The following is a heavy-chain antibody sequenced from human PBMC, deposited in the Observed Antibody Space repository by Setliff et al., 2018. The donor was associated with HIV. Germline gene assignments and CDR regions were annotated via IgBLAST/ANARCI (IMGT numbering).Heavy chain of an antibody. V-gene: IGHV1-2*07. CDR3: VRDPAPSSSASYFQH. CDR1: GYTFTGHF. Sequence: ASVKVSCKASGYTFTGHFMHWMRQAPGQGLEWMGWINLNSGDTNSAHYLQGRVTLTRDTSISTAHMEVNSLRSGDTAVYYCVRDPAPSSSASYFQHWGQGTPVTVSS. CDR2: INLNSGDT. D-gene: IGHD6-6*01. J-gene: IGHJ1*01.